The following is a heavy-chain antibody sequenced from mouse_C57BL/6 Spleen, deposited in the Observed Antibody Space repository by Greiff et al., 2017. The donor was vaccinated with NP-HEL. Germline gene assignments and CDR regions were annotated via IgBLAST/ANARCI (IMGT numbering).Heavy chain of an antibody. V-gene: IGHV1-50*01. CDR2: IDPSDSYT. CDR3: ARKGSPACFAY. Sequence: QVQLQQPGAELVKPGASVKLSCKASGYTFTSYWMQWVKQRPGQGLEWIGEIDPSDSYTNYTQKFQGKATLTVDTSSSTAYMQLSSLTSEDSAVYYCARKGSPACFAYWGQGTLVTVSA. J-gene: IGHJ3*01. CDR1: GYTFTSYW.